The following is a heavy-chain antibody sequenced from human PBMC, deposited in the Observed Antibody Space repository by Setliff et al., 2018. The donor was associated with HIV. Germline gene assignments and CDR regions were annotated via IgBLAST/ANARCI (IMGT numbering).Heavy chain of an antibody. V-gene: IGHV3-74*01. J-gene: IGHJ4*02. CDR1: GFTFRNYW. CDR2: IDGDGSGT. D-gene: IGHD3-9*01. Sequence: PGGSLRLSCAASGFTFRNYWMHWVRQAPGKGLVWVSRIDGDGSGTSYADSVKGRFTISRDNSKNTVYLQMNSLRAEDTAVYYCAKTSNTGYLFCSDYWGQGTLVTVSS. CDR3: AKTSNTGYLFCSDY.